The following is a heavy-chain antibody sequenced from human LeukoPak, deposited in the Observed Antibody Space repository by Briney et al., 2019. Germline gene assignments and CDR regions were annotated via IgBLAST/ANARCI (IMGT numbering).Heavy chain of an antibody. CDR1: GFTFSSYA. V-gene: IGHV3-23*01. Sequence: GGSLRLSCAASGFTFSSYAMSSVRQAPGMGLEWVSGISGSGDSTYYADSVKGRFTISRNKSKNTLYLQMNSLRAEDTAVYYCAKDGSSNLYGWFDPWGQGTLVTVSS. CDR2: ISGSGDST. D-gene: IGHD6-13*01. J-gene: IGHJ5*02. CDR3: AKDGSSNLYGWFDP.